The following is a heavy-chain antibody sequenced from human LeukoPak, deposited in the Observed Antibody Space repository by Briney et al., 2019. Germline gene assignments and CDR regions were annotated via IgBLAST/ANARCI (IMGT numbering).Heavy chain of an antibody. V-gene: IGHV3-23*01. J-gene: IGHJ4*02. CDR3: TASRGSGNFIY. CDR2: IGGSGGNI. D-gene: IGHD3-10*01. Sequence: GGSLRLSCAASGLSFSNYAMYWVRQAPGKGLEWVSAIGGSGGNIFYADSVKGRFTISRDNSKNTLYLQMNSLRAEDTAVYYCTASRGSGNFIYWGQGTLVTVSS. CDR1: GLSFSNYA.